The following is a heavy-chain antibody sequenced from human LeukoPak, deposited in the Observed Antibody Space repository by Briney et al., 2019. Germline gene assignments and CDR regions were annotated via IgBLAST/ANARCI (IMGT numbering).Heavy chain of an antibody. CDR3: ARDLEYSSSSPDY. Sequence: GGSLRLSCAASGFTFSSYSMNWVRQAPGKGLEWVSSIGSSTSYIYYADAVRGRFTISRDNAKNSLYLQMNSLRAEDTAVYYCARDLEYSSSSPDYWGQGTLVTVSS. CDR2: IGSSTSYI. CDR1: GFTFSSYS. J-gene: IGHJ4*02. V-gene: IGHV3-21*01. D-gene: IGHD6-6*01.